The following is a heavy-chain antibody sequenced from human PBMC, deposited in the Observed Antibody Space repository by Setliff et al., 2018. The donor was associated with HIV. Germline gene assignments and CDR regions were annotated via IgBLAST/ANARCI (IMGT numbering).Heavy chain of an antibody. D-gene: IGHD4-17*01. CDR2: IIPILGKA. CDR3: AADRRTVSILRGAFHV. Sequence: SVKVSCKASGGIFSSYAINWVRQAPGQGLEWMGGIIPILGKAHHAQNFRGRVTITAAKSTNTAYMELSSLRSEDTAIYYCAADRRTVSILRGAFHVWGQGTLVT. CDR1: GGIFSSYA. V-gene: IGHV1-69*10. J-gene: IGHJ3*01.